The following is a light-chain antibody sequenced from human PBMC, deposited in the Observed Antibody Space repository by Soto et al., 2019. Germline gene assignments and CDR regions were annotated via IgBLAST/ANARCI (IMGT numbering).Light chain of an antibody. CDR1: SSDVGGYNS. V-gene: IGLV2-14*01. J-gene: IGLJ1*01. CDR3: SSYTSIPALV. CDR2: DVS. Sequence: QSVLTQPASVSGSPGQSITISCTGTSSDVGGYNSVSWYQQHPGKVPKIMIHDVSIRPSGVPDRFSGSKSGNTASLTISGLQAEDEADYYCSSYTSIPALVFGTGTKLTVL.